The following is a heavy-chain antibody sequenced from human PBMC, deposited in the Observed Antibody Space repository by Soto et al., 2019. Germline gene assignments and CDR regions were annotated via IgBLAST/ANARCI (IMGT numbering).Heavy chain of an antibody. CDR2: ISYDGSNK. CDR1: GFTFSSFA. J-gene: IGHJ6*03. D-gene: IGHD3-3*01. CDR3: AKETRFLEWHHYYYYMDV. Sequence: GGSLRLSWAASGFTFSSFAMHWVRQAQGKGLEWVAVISYDGSNKYYPDSVKGRLTISEANSKNTLNLQMNSLRAEDTAVYYCAKETRFLEWHHYYYYMDVWGKGTTVTVSS. V-gene: IGHV3-30*18.